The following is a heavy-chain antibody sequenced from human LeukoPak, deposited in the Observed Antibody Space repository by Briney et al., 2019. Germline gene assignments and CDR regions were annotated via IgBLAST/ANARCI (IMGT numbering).Heavy chain of an antibody. J-gene: IGHJ4*02. CDR3: ARGIVGATEYDFDY. V-gene: IGHV1-2*02. CDR2: INPNSGGT. Sequence: ASVKVSCKASGYTFTGYYMHWVRQAPGQGLEWMGWINPNSGGTNYAQKFQGRVTMTRDTSISTAYMELSRLRSDDTAVYYCARGIVGATEYDFDYWGQGTLVTVSS. CDR1: GYTFTGYY. D-gene: IGHD1-26*01.